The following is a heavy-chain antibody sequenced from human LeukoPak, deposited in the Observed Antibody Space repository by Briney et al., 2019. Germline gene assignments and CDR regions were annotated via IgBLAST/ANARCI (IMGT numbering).Heavy chain of an antibody. CDR2: IKQDGSEK. CDR3: ARVGPDDFWSGYYLDY. Sequence: PGGSLRLSCAASGFTFSSYWMSWVRQAPGKGLEWVANIKQDGSEKYYVDSVKGRLTISRDNAKNSLYLQMNSLRAEDTAVYYCARVGPDDFWSGYYLDYWGQGTLVTVSS. D-gene: IGHD3-3*01. CDR1: GFTFSSYW. J-gene: IGHJ4*02. V-gene: IGHV3-7*01.